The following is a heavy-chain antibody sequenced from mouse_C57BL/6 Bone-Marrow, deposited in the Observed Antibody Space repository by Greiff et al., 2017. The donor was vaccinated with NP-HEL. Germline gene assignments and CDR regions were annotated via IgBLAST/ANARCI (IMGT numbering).Heavy chain of an antibody. D-gene: IGHD2-5*01. CDR1: GYTFTDYY. V-gene: IGHV1-19*01. J-gene: IGHJ3*01. Sequence: EVQRVESGPVLVKPGASVKMSCKASGYTFTDYYMNWVKQSHGKSLEWIGVINPYNGGTSYNQKFKGKATLTVDKSSSTAYMELNSLTSEDSAVYYCARDYYSNPFAYWGQGTLVTVSA. CDR3: ARDYYSNPFAY. CDR2: INPYNGGT.